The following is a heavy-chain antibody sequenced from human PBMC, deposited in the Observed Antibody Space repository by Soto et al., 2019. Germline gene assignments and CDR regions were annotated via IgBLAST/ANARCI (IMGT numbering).Heavy chain of an antibody. CDR1: GFTFSDAR. V-gene: IGHV3-15*01. J-gene: IGHJ4*02. CDR2: IKSKTDGGTT. Sequence: EVQLVESGGGLVKPGESLRLSCAASGFTFSDARMTWVRQAPGKGLAWVGRIKSKTDGGTTDYAAPVKGRFTISRDDSKNTLYLQMNSLKTEDTAVYYCIGTNYGDYGAYWGQGTLVTVSS. D-gene: IGHD4-17*01. CDR3: IGTNYGDYGAY.